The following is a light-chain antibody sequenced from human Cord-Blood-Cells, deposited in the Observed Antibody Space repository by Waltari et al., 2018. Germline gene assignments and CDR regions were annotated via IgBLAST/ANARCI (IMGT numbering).Light chain of an antibody. CDR1: SSDVGGYNY. Sequence: QSALTQPASVSVSPGQSITISCTGTSSDVGGYNYVSWYQQPPGKAPKLMIYEVSNRPSGVSNRFSGSKSGNTASLTISGLQAEDEADYYCSSYTSSSVVFGGGTKLTVL. V-gene: IGLV2-14*01. J-gene: IGLJ2*01. CDR3: SSYTSSSVV. CDR2: EVS.